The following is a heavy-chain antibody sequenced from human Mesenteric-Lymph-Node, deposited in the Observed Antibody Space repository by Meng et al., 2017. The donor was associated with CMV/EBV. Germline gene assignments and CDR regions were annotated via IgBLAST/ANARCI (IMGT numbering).Heavy chain of an antibody. CDR1: GFSFSSYW. V-gene: IGHV3-7*03. Sequence: GESLKISCSASGFSFSSYWMTWVRQAPGKGLEWVANIKPDGSEKQYVDSLKGRFTISRDNAKNSLYLQMDSLRAEDTAVYYCAKGARWSSSSGDAFDIWGQGTMVTVSS. CDR3: AKGARWSSSSGDAFDI. J-gene: IGHJ3*02. D-gene: IGHD6-6*01. CDR2: IKPDGSEK.